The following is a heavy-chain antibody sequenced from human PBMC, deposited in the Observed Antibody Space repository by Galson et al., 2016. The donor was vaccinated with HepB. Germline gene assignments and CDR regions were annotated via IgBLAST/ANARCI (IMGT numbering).Heavy chain of an antibody. Sequence: SETLSLTCSVSGGNTISKDYYWVWIRQPPGKGLEWIASIYYTGNTYYSPSLKSRVTISVDTSKNQFYLKLTSVTAADTAVYYCVRQITRDGYDVWGQGTTVTVSS. V-gene: IGHV4-39*01. J-gene: IGHJ6*02. CDR1: GGNTISKDYY. D-gene: IGHD5-18*01. CDR3: VRQITRDGYDV. CDR2: IYYTGNT.